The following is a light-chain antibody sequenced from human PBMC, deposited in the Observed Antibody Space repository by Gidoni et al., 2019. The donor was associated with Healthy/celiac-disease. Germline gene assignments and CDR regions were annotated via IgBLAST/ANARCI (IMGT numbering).Light chain of an antibody. CDR2: AAS. CDR3: QQSYRTPMYT. V-gene: IGKV1-39*01. Sequence: DSLMTQSPSSLSASVGDRVTITCRASQSISSYLNWYQQKPGKAPKLLIYAASSLQSGVPSRFSGSGSGTDFTLTISSLQPEDFATYYCQQSYRTPMYTFGQGTKLEIK. J-gene: IGKJ2*01. CDR1: QSISSY.